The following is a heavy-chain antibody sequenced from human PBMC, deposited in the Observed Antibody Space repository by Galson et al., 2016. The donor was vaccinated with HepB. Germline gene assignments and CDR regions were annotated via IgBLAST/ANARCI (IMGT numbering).Heavy chain of an antibody. V-gene: IGHV6-1*01. CDR3: ARDSLGPSRIWFGKLLSSYYYGMDV. J-gene: IGHJ6*04. D-gene: IGHD3-10*01. Sequence: CAISGDSVSSNSAAWNWIRQSPSRGLEWLGSTYYRSKWYNDYAVSVKSRITINPDTSKNQISLQLNSVTPEDTAVYYCARDSLGPSRIWFGKLLSSYYYGMDVWGEGTTVTVSS. CDR2: TYYRSKWYN. CDR1: GDSVSSNSAA.